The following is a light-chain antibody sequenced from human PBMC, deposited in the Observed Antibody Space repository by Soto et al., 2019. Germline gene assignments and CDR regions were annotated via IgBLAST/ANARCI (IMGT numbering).Light chain of an antibody. Sequence: QSALTQPASVSGSPGQSITISCTGTRSDVGRYDYVSWYQQHPGRAPKLIIYDVTRRPSGISNRFSGSKSGNTASLVISGLQAEDEADYHCNSYTEDHPRFYVFGSGTKLTVL. CDR1: RSDVGRYDY. J-gene: IGLJ1*01. CDR3: NSYTEDHPRFYV. V-gene: IGLV2-14*01. CDR2: DVT.